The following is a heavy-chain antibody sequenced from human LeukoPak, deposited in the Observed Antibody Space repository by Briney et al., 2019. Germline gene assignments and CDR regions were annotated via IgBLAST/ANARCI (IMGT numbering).Heavy chain of an antibody. V-gene: IGHV3-53*04. CDR2: IYNDGST. CDR3: ARTADRKWHFDY. CDR1: GFTVSTNY. Sequence: PGGSLRLSCAASGFTVSTNYMSWVRQAPGKGLEWVSIIYNDGSTYYADSVKGRFTISRHNSKNTLYLQMSSLRHEDTAVYYCARTADRKWHFDYWGQGTLATVSS. J-gene: IGHJ4*02. D-gene: IGHD2-21*02.